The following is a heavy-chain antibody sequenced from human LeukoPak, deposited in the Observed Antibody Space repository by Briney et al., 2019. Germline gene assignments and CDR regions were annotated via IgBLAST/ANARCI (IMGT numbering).Heavy chain of an antibody. Sequence: GASVKVSFKASGYTFTGYYMHWVRQAPGQGLEWMGWINPNSGGTNYAQKFQGRVTMTRDTSISTAYMELSRLRSDDTAVYYCAREFSVAHPHLDYWGQGTLVTVSS. D-gene: IGHD4-23*01. J-gene: IGHJ4*02. V-gene: IGHV1-2*02. CDR2: INPNSGGT. CDR1: GYTFTGYY. CDR3: AREFSVAHPHLDY.